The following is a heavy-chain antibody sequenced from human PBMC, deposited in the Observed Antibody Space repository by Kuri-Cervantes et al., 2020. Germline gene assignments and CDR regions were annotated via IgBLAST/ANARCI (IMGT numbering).Heavy chain of an antibody. J-gene: IGHJ4*02. Sequence: GESLKISCAASGFTFSSYSMNWVRQAPGKGLVWVSRINSDGSSTSYADSVKGRFTISRDNSKNTLYLQMNSLRAEDTAVYYCAKVPQGVPAAMPPYFDYWGQGTLVTVSS. CDR3: AKVPQGVPAAMPPYFDY. CDR2: INSDGSST. CDR1: GFTFSSYS. V-gene: IGHV3-74*01. D-gene: IGHD2-2*01.